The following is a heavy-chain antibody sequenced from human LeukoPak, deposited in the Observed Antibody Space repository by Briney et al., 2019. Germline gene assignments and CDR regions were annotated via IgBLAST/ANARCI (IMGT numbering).Heavy chain of an antibody. V-gene: IGHV3-48*03. D-gene: IGHD6-13*01. Sequence: GGSLRLSCAASGFSLSSYEMSWVRQAPGKGLEWLSDISSSGSPVNYADSVKGRFTIFRDNAKNSVYLQMNSLRAEDAAVYYCARVIGGSWYYFDYWGQGTLVTVSS. CDR1: GFSLSSYE. CDR3: ARVIGGSWYYFDY. J-gene: IGHJ4*02. CDR2: ISSSGSPV.